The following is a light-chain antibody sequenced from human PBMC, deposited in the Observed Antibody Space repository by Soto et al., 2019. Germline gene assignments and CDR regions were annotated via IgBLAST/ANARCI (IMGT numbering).Light chain of an antibody. CDR2: GAS. J-gene: IGKJ4*01. CDR3: QQYAESPLT. V-gene: IGKV3-20*01. Sequence: ETVLTQSPGTVSLSPGESATLSCRASQSIGKSYLAWFQHKPGQAPRLLIYGASTRATGIPDRFRGSGSWTDFTHTVSRLESEDFAVYYCQQYAESPLTFGGGPKVEIK. CDR1: QSIGKSY.